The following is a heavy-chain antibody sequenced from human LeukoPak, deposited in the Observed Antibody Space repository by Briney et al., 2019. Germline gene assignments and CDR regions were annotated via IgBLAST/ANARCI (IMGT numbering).Heavy chain of an antibody. CDR1: GFTFSSYA. J-gene: IGHJ4*02. CDR2: ISGSGGST. Sequence: GGSLRLSCAASGFTFSSYAMSWVRQAPGNGLEWVSAISGSGGSTYYADSVKGRFTISRDNSKNTLYLQMNSLRAEDTAVYYCAMMQSGSYYSALQKYFDYWGQGTLVTVSS. V-gene: IGHV3-23*01. CDR3: AMMQSGSYYSALQKYFDY. D-gene: IGHD3-10*01.